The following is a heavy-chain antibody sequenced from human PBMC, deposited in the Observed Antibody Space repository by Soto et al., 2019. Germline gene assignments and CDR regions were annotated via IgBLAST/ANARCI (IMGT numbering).Heavy chain of an antibody. CDR3: ARDPPKFRRHYYYYGMDV. Sequence: ASVKVSCKASGYTFTSYGISWVRQAPGQGLEWMGWISAYNGNTNYAQKLQGRLTMTTDTSTSTAYMELRSLRSDDTAVYYCARDPPKFRRHYYYYGMDVWGQGTTVTVSS. J-gene: IGHJ6*02. CDR1: GYTFTSYG. CDR2: ISAYNGNT. V-gene: IGHV1-18*04.